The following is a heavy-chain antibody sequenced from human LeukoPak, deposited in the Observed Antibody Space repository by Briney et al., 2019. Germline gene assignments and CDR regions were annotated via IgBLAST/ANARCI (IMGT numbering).Heavy chain of an antibody. D-gene: IGHD1-26*01. CDR2: ISVYNGNT. Sequence: GASVKASCKASGYTFTSYGISWVRQAPGQGLEWMGWISVYNGNTNYAQKFQGRVTMTTDTSTSTVYMELRSLRSEDTAVYFCARVWELKLRKLAFDIWGQGTTVTVSS. CDR1: GYTFTSYG. CDR3: ARVWELKLRKLAFDI. J-gene: IGHJ3*02. V-gene: IGHV1-18*01.